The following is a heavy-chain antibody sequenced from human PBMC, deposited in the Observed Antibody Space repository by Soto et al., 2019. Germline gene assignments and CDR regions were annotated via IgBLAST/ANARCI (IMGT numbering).Heavy chain of an antibody. CDR2: IYYSGST. CDR3: ARSPPGTAMVIVAY. CDR1: GGSISSSSYY. Sequence: LSLTCTVSGGSISSSSYYWGWIRQPPGKGLEWIGSIYYSGSTYYNPSLKSRVTISVDTSKNQFSLKLSSVTAADTAVYYCARSPPGTAMVIVAYWGQGTLVTVSS. V-gene: IGHV4-39*01. D-gene: IGHD5-18*01. J-gene: IGHJ4*02.